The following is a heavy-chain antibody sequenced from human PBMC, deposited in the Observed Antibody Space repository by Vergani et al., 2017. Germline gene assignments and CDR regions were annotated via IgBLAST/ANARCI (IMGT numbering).Heavy chain of an antibody. V-gene: IGHV3-11*06. D-gene: IGHD2-15*01. CDR2: ISSSSSYT. CDR3: ARVRKHCSGGSCYSRYYYYYGMDV. Sequence: QVQLVESGGGLVKPGGSLRLSCAASGFTFSDYYMSWIRQAPGKGLEWVSYISSSSSYTNYADSVKGRFTISRDNAKNSLYLQMNRLRAEDTAVYYCARVRKHCSGGSCYSRYYYYYGMDVWGQGTTVTGSS. J-gene: IGHJ6*02. CDR1: GFTFSDYY.